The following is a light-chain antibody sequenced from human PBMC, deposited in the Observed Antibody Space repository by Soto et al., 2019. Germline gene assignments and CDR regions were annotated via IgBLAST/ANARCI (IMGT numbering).Light chain of an antibody. CDR3: SSYTSSNTWV. J-gene: IGLJ3*02. V-gene: IGLV2-14*01. CDR1: SSDVGGYNY. CDR2: EVS. Sequence: QSALTQPASVSGSPGQSITSSCTGTSSDVGGYNYVSWYQQHPGKVPRLMIYEVSNRPSGLSNRFSGSKSGNTASLTISGLQAEDEADYYCSSYTSSNTWVFGGGTKLTVL.